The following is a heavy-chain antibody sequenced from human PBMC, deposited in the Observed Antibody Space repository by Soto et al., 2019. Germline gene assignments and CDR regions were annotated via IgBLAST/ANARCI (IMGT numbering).Heavy chain of an antibody. CDR2: IYDTGSA. CDR1: GGSISSGSFC. Sequence: PSETLSLTCTVSGGSISSGSFCWTWIRQHPGKGLEWIGYIYDTGSAYYNPSLKSRVTLSIDRSQNQFSLKLSSVTDADTAVYYCARAGGYYPMDLWGQGTLVTVSS. D-gene: IGHD3-10*01. CDR3: ARAGGYYPMDL. J-gene: IGHJ5*02. V-gene: IGHV4-31*03.